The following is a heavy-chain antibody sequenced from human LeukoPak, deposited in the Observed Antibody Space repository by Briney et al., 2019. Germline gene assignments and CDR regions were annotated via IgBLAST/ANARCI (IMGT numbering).Heavy chain of an antibody. Sequence: PSETLSLTCAVYGGSISSGDYYWSWIRQPRGKGLEWIGYIYYSGSTYYNPSLKSRVTISVDTSKNQFSLKLSSVTAADTAVYYCARDGYCSSTSCYGDYYYYMDVRGKGTTVTVSS. V-gene: IGHV4-30-4*08. J-gene: IGHJ6*03. CDR1: GGSISSGDYY. CDR3: ARDGYCSSTSCYGDYYYYMDV. CDR2: IYYSGST. D-gene: IGHD2-2*01.